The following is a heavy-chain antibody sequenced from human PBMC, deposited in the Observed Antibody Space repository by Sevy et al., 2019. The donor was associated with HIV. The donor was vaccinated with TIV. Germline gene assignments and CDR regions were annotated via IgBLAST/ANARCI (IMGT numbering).Heavy chain of an antibody. CDR3: ARALKYYDFWSGHLLDV. D-gene: IGHD3-3*01. CDR1: GFTFSDYY. J-gene: IGHJ6*04. CDR2: ISSSGSTI. Sequence: GGSLRLSCAASGFTFSDYYMSWIRQAPGKGLEWVSYISSSGSTIYYADSVKGRFTISRDNAKNSLYLQMNSLGAEDTAVYYCARALKYYDFWSGHLLDVWGKGTTVTVSS. V-gene: IGHV3-11*01.